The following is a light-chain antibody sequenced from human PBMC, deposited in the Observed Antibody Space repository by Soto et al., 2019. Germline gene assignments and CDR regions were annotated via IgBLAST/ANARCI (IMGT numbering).Light chain of an antibody. CDR1: QSVNNNY. J-gene: IGKJ3*01. Sequence: EIVLMQSPGTLSLSPGEGATLSCRASQSVNNNYLAWYQQRPGQAPTVLIFDTSRRATGGPDRFSGSGSGTDFTLRISRVEPDDFAVYYCQQYGSSQFTFGPGTKVNIK. CDR2: DTS. CDR3: QQYGSSQFT. V-gene: IGKV3-20*01.